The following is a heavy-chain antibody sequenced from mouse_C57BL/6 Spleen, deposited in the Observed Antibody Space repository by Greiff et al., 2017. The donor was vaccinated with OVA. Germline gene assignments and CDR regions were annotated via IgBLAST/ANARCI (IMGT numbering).Heavy chain of an antibody. CDR2: INPNNGGT. D-gene: IGHD3-3*01. Sequence: VQLQQSGPELVKPGASVKISCKASGYTFTDYYMNWVKQSHGKSLEWIGDINPNNGGTSYNQKFKGKATLTVDKSSSTAYMELRSLTSEDSAVYYCARRGLGATWFAYWGQGTLVTVSA. CDR1: GYTFTDYY. V-gene: IGHV1-26*01. J-gene: IGHJ3*01. CDR3: ARRGLGATWFAY.